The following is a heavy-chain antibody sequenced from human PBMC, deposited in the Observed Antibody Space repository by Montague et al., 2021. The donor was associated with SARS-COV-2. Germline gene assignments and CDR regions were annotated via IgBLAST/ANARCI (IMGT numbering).Heavy chain of an antibody. D-gene: IGHD6-13*01. J-gene: IGHJ5*02. Sequence: SLRLSCAASGFTFSSYAMSWVRQAPGKGLEWVPVIHNGDGNTYYGDSVKGRFTISRDNSKNTLYLQMNSLRAEDTAVYYCAKAYSSSWWNWFDPWGQGTLVTVSS. CDR3: AKAYSSSWWNWFDP. CDR1: GFTFSSYA. V-gene: IGHV3-23*03. CDR2: IHNGDGNT.